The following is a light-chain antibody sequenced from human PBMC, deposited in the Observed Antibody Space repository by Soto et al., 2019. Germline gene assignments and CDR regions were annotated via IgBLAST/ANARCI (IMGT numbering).Light chain of an antibody. CDR3: AAWDASLNGRV. Sequence: QAVVTQPPSASGTPGQRVTISCSGSSSNIGINTVNWYQQLPGTAPKLIIYTNNMRPSGVPDRLSGSKSVTSASLAISGLQSEDEAEYYCAAWDASLNGRVFGGGTKLTV. J-gene: IGLJ3*02. CDR1: SSNIGINT. V-gene: IGLV1-44*01. CDR2: TNN.